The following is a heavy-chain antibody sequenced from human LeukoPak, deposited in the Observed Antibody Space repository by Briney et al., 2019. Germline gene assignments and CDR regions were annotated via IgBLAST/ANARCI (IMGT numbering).Heavy chain of an antibody. V-gene: IGHV3-53*01. J-gene: IGHJ4*02. CDR3: ARGDDSGYYDYFDY. Sequence: GGSLRLSCAASGFTVDSNYLSWVRQAPGKGLEWVSTIYTGGNTYYAASVKGRFTISRDFSKNTVFLHMNSLRAEDTATYYCARGDDSGYYDYFDYWGQGALVTVSS. CDR2: IYTGGNT. D-gene: IGHD3-22*01. CDR1: GFTVDSNY.